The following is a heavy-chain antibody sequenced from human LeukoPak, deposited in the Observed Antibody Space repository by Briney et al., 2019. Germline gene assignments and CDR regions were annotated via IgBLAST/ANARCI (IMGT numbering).Heavy chain of an antibody. Sequence: GGSLRLSCAASGFTFSSYAMHWVRQAPGKGLEWVAVISYDGSNKYYADSVKGRFTISRDNSKNTLYLQMNSLRAEDTAVYYCARGSSGWYLDYYYGMDVWGQGTTVTVSS. D-gene: IGHD6-19*01. J-gene: IGHJ6*02. CDR1: GFTFSSYA. CDR2: ISYDGSNK. V-gene: IGHV3-30-3*01. CDR3: ARGSSGWYLDYYYGMDV.